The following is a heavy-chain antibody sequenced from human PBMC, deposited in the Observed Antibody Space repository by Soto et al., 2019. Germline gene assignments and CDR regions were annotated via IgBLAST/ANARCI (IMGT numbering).Heavy chain of an antibody. V-gene: IGHV1-46*01. D-gene: IGHD3-22*01. J-gene: IGHJ6*02. CDR1: GYTFTSYY. CDR3: ARERGTLTRITMIVVVITGYGMDV. Sequence: ASVKVSCKASGYTFTSYYMHWVRQAPGQGLEWMGIINPSGGSTSYAQKFQGRVTMTRDTSTSTVYMELSSLRSEDTAVYYCARERGTLTRITMIVVVITGYGMDVWGQGTTVTVSS. CDR2: INPSGGST.